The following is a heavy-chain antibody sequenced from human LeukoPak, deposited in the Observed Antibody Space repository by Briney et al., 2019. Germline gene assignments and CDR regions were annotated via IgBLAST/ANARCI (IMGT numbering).Heavy chain of an antibody. CDR1: GGSFSNYY. Sequence: PSETLSLTCAIYGGSFSNYYWTWIRQPPGKGLEWIGEIDHSGSTNYNPSLKSRVTISVDTSKNQFSLKLSSVTAADTAVYYCAREGPSNYFPQHAFDILGQGTIVTASS. CDR3: AREGPSNYFPQHAFDI. V-gene: IGHV4-34*01. D-gene: IGHD2/OR15-2a*01. J-gene: IGHJ3*02. CDR2: IDHSGST.